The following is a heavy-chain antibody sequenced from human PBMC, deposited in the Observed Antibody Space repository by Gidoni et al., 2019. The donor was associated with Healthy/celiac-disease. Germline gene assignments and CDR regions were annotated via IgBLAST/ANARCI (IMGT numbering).Heavy chain of an antibody. CDR3: TRHPGYCSSTSCYS. D-gene: IGHD2-2*01. J-gene: IGHJ3*01. CDR2: IRSKANSYAT. CDR1: GFTFSVSA. Sequence: EVQLVESGGGLVQPGGSLKLSCAASGFTFSVSAMHWVRQASGKGLEWVCRIRSKANSYATAYAASVKGRFTISRDDSKNTAYLQMNSLKTEDTAVYYCTRHPGYCSSTSCYSWGQGTMVTVSS. V-gene: IGHV3-73*02.